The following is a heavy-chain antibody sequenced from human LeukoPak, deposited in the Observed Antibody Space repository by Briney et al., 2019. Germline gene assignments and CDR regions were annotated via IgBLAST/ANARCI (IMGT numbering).Heavy chain of an antibody. CDR2: TEQDGSGK. V-gene: IGHV3-7*01. Sequence: GGSLRLSCAASGFTFSSYWTTWVRQAPGKGLEWVANTEQDGSGKHYVDSVKGRFTISRDNAENSLYLQMNSLRAEDTAVYYCARADSGGKIFDYWGQGTLVIVSS. CDR3: ARADSGGKIFDY. D-gene: IGHD2-15*01. J-gene: IGHJ4*02. CDR1: GFTFSSYW.